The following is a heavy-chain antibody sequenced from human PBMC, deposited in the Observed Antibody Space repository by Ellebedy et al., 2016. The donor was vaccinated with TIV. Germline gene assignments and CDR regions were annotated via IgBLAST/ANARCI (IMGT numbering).Heavy chain of an antibody. Sequence: GESLKISCAVSGFSVSSNDLSWVRQAPGKGLEWVSYITSSGTYTLYVDSVKGRFTVSRDNAKNSLYLQMNSLRAEDTAVYYCARAVAGSPDYWGQGTLVSVSS. CDR3: ARAVAGSPDY. J-gene: IGHJ4*02. CDR2: ITSSGTYT. CDR1: GFSVSSND. V-gene: IGHV3-11*03. D-gene: IGHD6-19*01.